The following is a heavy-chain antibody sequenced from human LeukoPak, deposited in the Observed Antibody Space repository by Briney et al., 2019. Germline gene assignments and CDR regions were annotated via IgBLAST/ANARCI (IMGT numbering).Heavy chain of an antibody. V-gene: IGHV4-39*07. CDR1: GGSISSSSYY. Sequence: PSETLSLTCTVSGGSISSSSYYWGWIRQPPGKGLEWIGSIYYSGSTYYNPSLKSRVTISVDTSKNQFSLKLSSVTAADTAVYYCARESGGGRGNWFDPWGQGTLVTVSS. CDR3: ARESGGGRGNWFDP. CDR2: IYYSGST. J-gene: IGHJ5*02. D-gene: IGHD2-15*01.